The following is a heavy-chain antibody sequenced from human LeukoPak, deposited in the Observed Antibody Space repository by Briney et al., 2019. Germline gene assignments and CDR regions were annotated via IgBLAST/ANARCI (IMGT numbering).Heavy chain of an antibody. J-gene: IGHJ2*01. Sequence: VASVKVSCKASGYTFTGYSMHWVRQAPGQGLEWMGWINPNSGGTNYAQKFQGRVTMTGDTSISTAYMELSRLRSDDTAVYYCAREDSGYDLWYCDLWGRGTLVTVSS. V-gene: IGHV1-2*02. D-gene: IGHD5-12*01. CDR1: GYTFTGYS. CDR3: AREDSGYDLWYCDL. CDR2: INPNSGGT.